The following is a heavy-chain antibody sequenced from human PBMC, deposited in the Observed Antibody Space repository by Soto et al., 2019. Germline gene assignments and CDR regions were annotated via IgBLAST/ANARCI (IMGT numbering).Heavy chain of an antibody. D-gene: IGHD3-3*01. CDR3: ARELYDFWSGYYYYYGMDV. Sequence: ASVKVSCKASGYTFTSYDINWVRQATGQGLEWMGWMNPNSGNTGYAQKFQGRVTMTRNTSISTAYMELSSLRSEDTAVYYCARELYDFWSGYYYYYGMDVWGQGTTGTAP. CDR1: GYTFTSYD. CDR2: MNPNSGNT. V-gene: IGHV1-8*01. J-gene: IGHJ6*02.